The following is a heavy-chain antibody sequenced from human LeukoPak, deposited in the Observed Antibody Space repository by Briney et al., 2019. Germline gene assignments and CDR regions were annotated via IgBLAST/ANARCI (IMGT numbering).Heavy chain of an antibody. CDR3: ARTNPVYGDYDY. J-gene: IGHJ4*02. Sequence: PGGSLILSCAVSGLIVTDNYMSWVRQAPGKGLEWVSVIYPDGSTYHADSVKGRFTISRDNSKNTLFLQMNTLRADDTAVYHCARTNPVYGDYDYWGKGTLVTVSS. D-gene: IGHD4-17*01. V-gene: IGHV3-53*01. CDR1: GLIVTDNY. CDR2: IYPDGST.